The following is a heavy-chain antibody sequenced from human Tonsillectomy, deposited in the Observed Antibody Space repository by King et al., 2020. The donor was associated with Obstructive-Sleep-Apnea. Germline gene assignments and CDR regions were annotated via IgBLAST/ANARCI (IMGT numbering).Heavy chain of an antibody. Sequence: EQLVQSGGGLVQPGRSLRLSCAASGFTFDDYAMHWVRQAPGKGLEWVSGISWNSGSIGDADSVKGRFTISRDNAKNSLYLQMNSLRAEDTALYYCAKSDRGGDYWGQGTLVTVSS. CDR2: ISWNSGSI. J-gene: IGHJ4*02. V-gene: IGHV3-9*01. D-gene: IGHD3-16*01. CDR3: AKSDRGGDY. CDR1: GFTFDDYA.